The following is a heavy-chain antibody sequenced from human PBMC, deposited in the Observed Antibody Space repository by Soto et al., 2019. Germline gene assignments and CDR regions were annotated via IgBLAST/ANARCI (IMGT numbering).Heavy chain of an antibody. CDR1: GFTFSSYA. CDR2: ISYDGSNK. J-gene: IGHJ4*02. Sequence: PGGSLRLSCAASGFTFSSYAMHWVRQAPGKGLEWVAVISYDGSNKYYADSVKGRFTISRDNSKNTLYLQMNSLRAEDTAVYYCARDSSIAEFDYWGQGTLVTVSS. V-gene: IGHV3-30-3*01. D-gene: IGHD6-6*01. CDR3: ARDSSIAEFDY.